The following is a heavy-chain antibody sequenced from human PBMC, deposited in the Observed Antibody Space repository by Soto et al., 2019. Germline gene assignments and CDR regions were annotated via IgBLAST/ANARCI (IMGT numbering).Heavy chain of an antibody. CDR3: GRSKATSTTGDYGY. J-gene: IGHJ4*02. CDR1: GGSISNNDYF. V-gene: IGHV4-39*01. D-gene: IGHD1-1*01. CDR2: IHYSGST. Sequence: SETLSLTCTVSGGSISNNDYFWGWIRQPPGKGLEWTGSIHYSGSTYYNPSLKSRVTISVDTSKNQFSLKVFSVTAADTAGYYCGRSKATSTTGDYGYWGQGTLVTVSS.